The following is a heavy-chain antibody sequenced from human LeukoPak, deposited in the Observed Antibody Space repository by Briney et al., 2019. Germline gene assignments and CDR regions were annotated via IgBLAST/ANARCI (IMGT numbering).Heavy chain of an antibody. D-gene: IGHD1-26*01. CDR2: VRSKAYGGTT. CDR1: GFTFGDYA. Sequence: GGSLRPSCTASGFTFGDYAMSWFGQAPGKGLEWVGFVRSKAYGGTTEYDASVKGRFTISRDDSKSIAYLQINSLNTEETAVYYCTRLVVGASAFDIWGQGTMVTVSS. J-gene: IGHJ3*02. CDR3: TRLVVGASAFDI. V-gene: IGHV3-49*03.